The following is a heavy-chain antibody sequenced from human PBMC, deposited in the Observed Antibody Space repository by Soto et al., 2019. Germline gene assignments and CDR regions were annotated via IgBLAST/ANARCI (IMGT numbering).Heavy chain of an antibody. CDR1: GYTFINYY. D-gene: IGHD3-9*01. CDR2: INPRDGST. V-gene: IGHV1-46*03. CDR3: SISTAAFAC. Sequence: ASVKVSCKASGYTFINYYIHWVRQAPGQGLEWMGIINPRDGSTNYAQKFQGRITMTRDTSTSTVYMELSSLRSDDTAVYYCSISTAAFACWGRGTLVTVSS. J-gene: IGHJ4*01.